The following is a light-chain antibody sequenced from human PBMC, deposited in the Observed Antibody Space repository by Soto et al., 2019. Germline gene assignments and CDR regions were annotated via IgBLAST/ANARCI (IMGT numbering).Light chain of an antibody. J-gene: IGKJ4*01. V-gene: IGKV3-15*01. CDR1: QSVNSN. CDR3: QQYNFWPPLT. CDR2: DAS. Sequence: EILMTQSPATLSASPGERATISCRASQSVNSNLAWYRQKPGQAPRLLIYDASTRANGVPARFSGSGSGTEFTITISSLQSEDSGIYYCQQYNFWPPLTFGGGTKVEIK.